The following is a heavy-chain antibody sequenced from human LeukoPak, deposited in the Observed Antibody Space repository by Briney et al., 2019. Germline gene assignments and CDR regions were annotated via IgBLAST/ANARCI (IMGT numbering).Heavy chain of an antibody. CDR2: NNGDGSTT. CDR3: ARDPRNVGLAP. J-gene: IGHJ5*02. V-gene: IGHV3-74*01. CDR1: GFSLSGYW. Sequence: GSLRLSCVASGFSLSGYWMYWVRQAPGKGLMYISRNNGDGSTTNYADVVKGRFTMSRDNVKNTLYLQMNSLRVEDTAVYYCARDPRNVGLAPWGQGTLVTVSS. D-gene: IGHD2-15*01.